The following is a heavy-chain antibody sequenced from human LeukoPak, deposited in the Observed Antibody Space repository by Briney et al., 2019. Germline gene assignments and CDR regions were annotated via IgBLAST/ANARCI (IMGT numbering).Heavy chain of an antibody. J-gene: IGHJ4*02. D-gene: IGHD2/OR15-2a*01. CDR2: IGPHSTFT. CDR1: GFTFTHHY. CDR3: VREGEGPLSKDFDY. V-gene: IGHV1-2*02. Sequence: ASMKVSYKSSGFTFTHHYIHWVRQGPGQGREWMGYIGPHSTFTSSPQEFQGRVTMTRDASMSTAYMELTRLTSDDTAVYYCVREGEGPLSKDFDYWGQGTLVTVSS.